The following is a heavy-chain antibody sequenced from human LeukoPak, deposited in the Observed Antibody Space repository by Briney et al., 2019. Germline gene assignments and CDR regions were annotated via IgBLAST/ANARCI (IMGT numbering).Heavy chain of an antibody. J-gene: IGHJ4*02. CDR1: GFTFSSYA. V-gene: IGHV3-23*01. CDR3: AKGRYYDSSGSFYFDY. D-gene: IGHD3-22*01. Sequence: GGSLRLSCAASGFTFSSYAMSWVRQAPGKGLEWVSGISGSGDNTYYADSVKGRFTISRDNSKNTLYVQVNSLGTEDTAAYYCAKGRYYDSSGSFYFDYWGQGTLVTVSS. CDR2: ISGSGDNT.